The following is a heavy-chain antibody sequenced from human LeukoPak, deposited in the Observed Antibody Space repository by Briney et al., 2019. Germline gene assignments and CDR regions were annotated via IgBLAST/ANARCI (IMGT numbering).Heavy chain of an antibody. CDR2: ISYTGTYI. CDR1: GFTFSRYS. J-gene: IGHJ4*02. D-gene: IGHD1-26*01. CDR3: VRDRGTYRPIDY. Sequence: GGSLRLSCEASGFTFSRYSMNWVRQAPGKGLEWVSSISYTGTYIYYADSVKGRFTISRDNAQNSLYLQMNSLRAEDTAIYYCVRDRGTYRPIDYWGQGTLVTVSS. V-gene: IGHV3-21*04.